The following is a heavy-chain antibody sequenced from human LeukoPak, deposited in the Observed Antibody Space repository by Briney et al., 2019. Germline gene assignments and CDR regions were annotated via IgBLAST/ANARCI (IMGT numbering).Heavy chain of an antibody. J-gene: IGHJ4*02. D-gene: IGHD5-18*01. CDR1: GFTFSSYS. V-gene: IGHV3-48*01. Sequence: GGSLRLSCAASGFTFSSYSMNWVRQAPGKGLEWVSYISSSSSTIYYAVSVKGRFTISRDNAKNSLYLQMNSLRAEDTAVYYCARDLRGYSYGRSPFDYWGQGTLVTVSS. CDR2: ISSSSSTI. CDR3: ARDLRGYSYGRSPFDY.